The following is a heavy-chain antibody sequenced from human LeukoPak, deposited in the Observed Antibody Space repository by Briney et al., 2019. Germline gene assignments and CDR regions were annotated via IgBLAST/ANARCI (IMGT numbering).Heavy chain of an antibody. D-gene: IGHD6-13*01. V-gene: IGHV1-69*13. CDR3: ARDRGIAAAGTVDY. CDR1: GGTFSSYA. J-gene: IGHJ4*02. CDR2: IIPIFGTA. Sequence: SVKVSCKASGGTFSSYAISWVRQAPGQGLEWMGGIIPIFGTANYAQKFQGRVTITADESTSTAYMELSSLRSEDTAVYYCARDRGIAAAGTVDYWGQGTLVTVSS.